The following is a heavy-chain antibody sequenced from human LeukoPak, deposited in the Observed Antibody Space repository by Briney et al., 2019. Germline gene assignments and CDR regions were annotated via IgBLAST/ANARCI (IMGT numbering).Heavy chain of an antibody. D-gene: IGHD3-10*01. Sequence: GESLRLSCATSGFIFGQYGMHWVRHGPGKGLEWVAFIRYDESDKYYGDSVKGRFTIARDNSKHTVSLEMRRLSAEDTAVYYCARGFRSHFDYWGQGALVTVSS. J-gene: IGHJ4*02. CDR2: IRYDESDK. CDR1: GFIFGQYG. CDR3: ARGFRSHFDY. V-gene: IGHV3-30*02.